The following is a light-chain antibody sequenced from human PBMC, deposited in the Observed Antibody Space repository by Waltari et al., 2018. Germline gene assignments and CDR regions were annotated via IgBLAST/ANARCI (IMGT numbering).Light chain of an antibody. CDR1: SPNIGNDY. CDR3: GTWDTSLSALI. V-gene: IGLV1-51*02. J-gene: IGLJ2*01. Sequence: QSVLTPPPSVSAAPGQKVTISCSGSSPNIGNDYVSWYQQLPGTAPKLFIYENNKRPSGIPDRFSGSKSGTSATLGITGLQTGDEADYYCGTWDTSLSALIFGGGTKLTVL. CDR2: ENN.